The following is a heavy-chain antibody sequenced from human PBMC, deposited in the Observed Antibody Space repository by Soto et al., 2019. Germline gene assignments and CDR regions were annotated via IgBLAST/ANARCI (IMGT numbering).Heavy chain of an antibody. CDR3: ARYSSGSSDPRLDS. J-gene: IGHJ4*02. Sequence: SETLSLTCAVSGGSISNNNWWHWVRQPPGKGLEWTGEIYHSGSTKYNPSLESRVTISVDRPKNQFSLRLSSVTAADTAVYYCARYSSGSSDPRLDSWGQGTLVTVSS. CDR1: GGSISNNNW. V-gene: IGHV4-4*02. D-gene: IGHD6-19*01. CDR2: IYHSGST.